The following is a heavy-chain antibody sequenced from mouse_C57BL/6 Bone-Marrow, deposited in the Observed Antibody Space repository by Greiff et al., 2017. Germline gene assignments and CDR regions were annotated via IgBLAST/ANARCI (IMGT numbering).Heavy chain of an antibody. J-gene: IGHJ1*03. D-gene: IGHD2-2*01. V-gene: IGHV14-4*01. CDR2: IDPENGDT. Sequence: EVQLQQSGAELVRPGASVQLSCPASGFNIKDDYMHWVKQRPEQGLEWIGWIDPENGDTEYASKFQGKATITADTSSNTAYLQLSSLTSEDTAVYYCTTWLRRWWYFDVWGTGTTVTVSS. CDR3: TTWLRRWWYFDV. CDR1: GFNIKDDY.